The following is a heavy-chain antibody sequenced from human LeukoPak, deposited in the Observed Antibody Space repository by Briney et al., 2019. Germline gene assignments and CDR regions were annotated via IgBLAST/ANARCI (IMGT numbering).Heavy chain of an antibody. CDR2: IVVGGGNT. V-gene: IGHV1-58*02. Sequence: TSVKVSCKASGFMFSSSAIQWVRQARGQRLEWIGWIVVGGGNTNYAQRFQDRVTITRDMSTNTAYMELSSLRSEDTAVYYCAAEIYGGNSDCCTFDFWGQGTPVTVSS. J-gene: IGHJ3*01. CDR3: AAEIYGGNSDCCTFDF. D-gene: IGHD4-23*01. CDR1: GFMFSSSA.